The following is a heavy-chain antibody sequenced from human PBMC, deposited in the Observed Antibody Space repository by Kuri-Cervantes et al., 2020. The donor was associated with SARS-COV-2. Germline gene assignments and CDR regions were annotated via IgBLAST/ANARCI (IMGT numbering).Heavy chain of an antibody. Sequence: GSLRLSCAVYGGSFSGYYWSWIRQPPGKGLEWIGEINHSGSTYYNPSLKSRVTISVDTSKNQFSLKLSSVTAADTAVYYCALSSTSRNYYYYGMDVWGQGTTVTVSS. CDR3: ALSSTSRNYYYYGMDV. CDR1: GGSFSGYY. CDR2: INHSGST. J-gene: IGHJ6*02. D-gene: IGHD2-2*01. V-gene: IGHV4-34*01.